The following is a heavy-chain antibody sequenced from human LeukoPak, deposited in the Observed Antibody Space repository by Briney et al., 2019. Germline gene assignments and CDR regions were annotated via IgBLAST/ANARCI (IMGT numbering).Heavy chain of an antibody. V-gene: IGHV1-69*13. D-gene: IGHD3-10*01. Sequence: GASVKVSCKASGGTFSSYAISWVRQAPGQGLEWMGGIIPIFGTANYAQKFQARVTITADESTSTAYMELSSLRSEDTAVYYCARDPPGSGSYYDYWGQGTLVTVSS. CDR1: GGTFSSYA. CDR2: IIPIFGTA. CDR3: ARDPPGSGSYYDY. J-gene: IGHJ4*02.